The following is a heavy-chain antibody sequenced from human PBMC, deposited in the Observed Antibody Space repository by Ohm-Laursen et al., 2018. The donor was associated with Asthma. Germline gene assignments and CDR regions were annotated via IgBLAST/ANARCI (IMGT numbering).Heavy chain of an antibody. J-gene: IGHJ4*02. CDR3: ARDVMEWYLPAFDF. CDR1: GFNFNSSA. Sequence: SLRLSCTASGFNFNSSAMHWVRQAPDKGLEWVAVGGSYYDGGLKYYADSVNGRFTVSRDDSKNTLYLQMNSLRPDDTAVYYCARDVMEWYLPAFDFWGQGTLVTVSS. D-gene: IGHD3-3*01. CDR2: GGSYYDGGLK. V-gene: IGHV3-30-3*01.